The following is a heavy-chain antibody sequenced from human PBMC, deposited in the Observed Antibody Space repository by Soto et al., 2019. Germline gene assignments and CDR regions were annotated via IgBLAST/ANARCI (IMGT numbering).Heavy chain of an antibody. V-gene: IGHV4-59*01. Sequence: QVQLQESGPGLVKPSETLSLTCTVSGGSISSYYWSWIRQPPGKGLECIGYIYYSGSTNYNPSLMSRVTISVDTSKNQFSLKLSSVTAADTAVYYCASYGGNSAYSFDYWGQGTLVTVSS. CDR2: IYYSGST. D-gene: IGHD4-17*01. J-gene: IGHJ4*02. CDR1: GGSISSYY. CDR3: ASYGGNSAYSFDY.